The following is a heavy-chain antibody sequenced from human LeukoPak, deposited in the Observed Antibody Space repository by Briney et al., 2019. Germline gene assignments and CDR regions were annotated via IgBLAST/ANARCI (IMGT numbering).Heavy chain of an antibody. D-gene: IGHD3-10*01. CDR3: ARYYLGDWFDP. Sequence: PSETLSLTCAAYGGSFSGYYWSWIRQPPGKGLEWIGEINHSGSTNYNPSLKSRVTISVDTSKNQFSLKLSSVTAADTAVYYCARYYLGDWFDPWGQGTLVTVSS. CDR1: GGSFSGYY. CDR2: INHSGST. J-gene: IGHJ5*02. V-gene: IGHV4-34*01.